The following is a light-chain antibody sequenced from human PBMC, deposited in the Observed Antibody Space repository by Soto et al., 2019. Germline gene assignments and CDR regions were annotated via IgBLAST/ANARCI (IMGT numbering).Light chain of an antibody. CDR2: DVS. J-gene: IGLJ2*01. CDR3: SSYTSSNTPYVV. V-gene: IGLV2-14*01. CDR1: SSDVGAYNY. Sequence: QSVLTQPASVSGSPEQSITISCTGTSSDVGAYNYVSWYQQHPGKAPKLMIYDVSNRPSGVSNRFSGSKSGNTASLTISGLQAEDEADYYCSSYTSSNTPYVVFGGGTKLTVL.